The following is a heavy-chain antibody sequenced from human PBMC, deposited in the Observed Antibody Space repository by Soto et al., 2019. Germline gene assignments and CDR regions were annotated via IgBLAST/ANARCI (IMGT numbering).Heavy chain of an antibody. CDR2: IYYSGST. J-gene: IGHJ6*03. V-gene: IGHV4-59*01. CDR3: ARLRDYYYYMDV. CDR1: GGSISSYY. Sequence: SETLSLTCTVSGGSISSYYWSWIRQPPGKGLEWIGYIYYSGSTNYNPSLKSRVTISVDTSKNQFSLKLSSMTAADTAVYYCARLRDYYYYMDVWGKGTTVTVSS.